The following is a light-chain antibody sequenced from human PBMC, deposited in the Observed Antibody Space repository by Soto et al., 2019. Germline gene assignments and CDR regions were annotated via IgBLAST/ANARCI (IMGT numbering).Light chain of an antibody. CDR1: QSVSSSY. CDR3: QQYGSSPWT. Sequence: EIVLTQSPGTLSLSPGERATLSCRASQSVSSSYLAWYQQKPGQAPRLLIYGASSRATGIPDRFSGSGSGTDFTLTISRLEPEDFAVYYCQQYGSSPWTFGQGNQVESK. V-gene: IGKV3-20*01. J-gene: IGKJ1*01. CDR2: GAS.